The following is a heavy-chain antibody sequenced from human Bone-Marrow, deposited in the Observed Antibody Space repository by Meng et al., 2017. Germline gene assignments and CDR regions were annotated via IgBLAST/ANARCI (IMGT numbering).Heavy chain of an antibody. CDR1: GFTFSSYA. Sequence: GGSLRLSCAASGFTFSSYAMSWVRQAPGKGLEWVSAISGSGSSTYYADSLKGRFTISRDNSKNTLYLQMHSLRAEDTAIYYCAKSPSSEVVPATRWFDPWGQGTLVTSPQ. J-gene: IGHJ5*02. CDR3: AKSPSSEVVPATRWFDP. CDR2: ISGSGSST. D-gene: IGHD2-15*01. V-gene: IGHV3-23*01.